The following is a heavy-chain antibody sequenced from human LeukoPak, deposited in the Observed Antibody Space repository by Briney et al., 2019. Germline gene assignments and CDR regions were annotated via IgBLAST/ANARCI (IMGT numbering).Heavy chain of an antibody. J-gene: IGHJ4*02. CDR1: GGSVSSGSYY. Sequence: LETLSLTCTVSGGSVSSGSYYWSWIRQPPGKGLEWIGYIYYSGSTNYNPSLKSRVTISVDTSKNQFSLKLSSVTAADTAVYYCARLMVRGVISSPVDYWGQGTLVTVSS. V-gene: IGHV4-61*01. D-gene: IGHD3-10*01. CDR3: ARLMVRGVISSPVDY. CDR2: IYYSGST.